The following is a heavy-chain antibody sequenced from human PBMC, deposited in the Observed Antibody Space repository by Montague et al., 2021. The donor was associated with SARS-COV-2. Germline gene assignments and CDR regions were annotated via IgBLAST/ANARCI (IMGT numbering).Heavy chain of an antibody. V-gene: IGHV3-23*01. D-gene: IGHD3-22*01. Sequence: SLRLSCAASGFTFSSYAMSWVRQAPGKGLEWVSAISGSGGSTYYXXSLKGRFTISRDNSKNTLYLQMNSLRAEDTAVYYCAKGGERITMIVVVITLADFDYWGQGTLVTVSS. CDR2: ISGSGGST. J-gene: IGHJ4*02. CDR3: AKGGERITMIVVVITLADFDY. CDR1: GFTFSSYA.